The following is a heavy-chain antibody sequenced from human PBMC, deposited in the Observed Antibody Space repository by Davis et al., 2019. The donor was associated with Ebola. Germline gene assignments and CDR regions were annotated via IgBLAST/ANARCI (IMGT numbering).Heavy chain of an antibody. V-gene: IGHV3-7*03. J-gene: IGHJ6*02. Sequence: GGSLRLSCAASGFTFSSYWMSWVRQAPGKGLEWVANIKQDGSEKYYVDSVKGRFTISRDNSKNSLYLQMNSLRTEDTALYYCAKDDPAFYGDYAAYYYYGMDVWGQGTTVTVSS. CDR3: AKDDPAFYGDYAAYYYYGMDV. CDR1: GFTFSSYW. CDR2: IKQDGSEK. D-gene: IGHD4-17*01.